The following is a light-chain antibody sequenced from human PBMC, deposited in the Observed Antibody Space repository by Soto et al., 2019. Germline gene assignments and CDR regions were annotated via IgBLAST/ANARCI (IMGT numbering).Light chain of an antibody. V-gene: IGLV2-14*01. J-gene: IGLJ2*01. CDR3: SSYTSKSSLI. CDR1: MRDVGAYNL. CDR2: EVR. Sequence: QSALTQPGSVSGSPGQPITISCAGTMRDVGAYNLVSWYQQHPGRAPQLIIYEVRNRPSGISFRFSGSKSGNTASLTISGLQAEDEADYYCSSYTSKSSLIFGGGTKVTVL.